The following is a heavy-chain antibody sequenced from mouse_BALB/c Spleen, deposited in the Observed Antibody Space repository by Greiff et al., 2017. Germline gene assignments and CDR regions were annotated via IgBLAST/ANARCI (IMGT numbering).Heavy chain of an antibody. J-gene: IGHJ2*01. V-gene: IGHV5-12-2*01. CDR3: ATYGNYGADY. CDR2: ISNGGGST. CDR1: GFTFSSYT. D-gene: IGHD2-1*01. Sequence: EVHLVESGGGLVQPGGSLKLSCAASGFTFSSYTMSWVRQTPEKRLEWVAYISNGGGSTYYPDTVKGRFTISRDNAKNTLYLQMSSLKSEDTAMYYCATYGNYGADYWGQGTTLTVSS.